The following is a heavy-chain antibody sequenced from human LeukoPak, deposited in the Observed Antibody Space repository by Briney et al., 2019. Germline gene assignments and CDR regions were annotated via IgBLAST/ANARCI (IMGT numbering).Heavy chain of an antibody. CDR2: IYYSGST. CDR1: GGSISSGGYY. Sequence: PSQTLSLTCTVSGGSISSGGYYWSWIRQHPGKGLEWIGYIYYSGSTYYNPSLKSRVTISVDTSKNQFSLKLSSVTAADTAVYYCARVGDYGDYRYYYFYYGMDVWGQGTTVTVSS. J-gene: IGHJ6*02. D-gene: IGHD4-17*01. CDR3: ARVGDYGDYRYYYFYYGMDV. V-gene: IGHV4-31*03.